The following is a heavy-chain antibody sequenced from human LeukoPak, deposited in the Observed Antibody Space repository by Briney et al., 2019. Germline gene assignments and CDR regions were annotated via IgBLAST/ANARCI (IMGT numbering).Heavy chain of an antibody. CDR1: GFTFSNYW. CDR3: ARIGYSSSSLDY. V-gene: IGHV3-7*01. J-gene: IGHJ4*02. CDR2: IQQDGHQK. D-gene: IGHD6-6*01. Sequence: GGSLRLSCTASGFTFSNYWMTWVRQAPGKGLERVANIQQDGHQKYYVDSVMGRFSVSRDNTKNSVFLQMNSLRAEDTAVYYCARIGYSSSSLDYWGQGTLVTVSS.